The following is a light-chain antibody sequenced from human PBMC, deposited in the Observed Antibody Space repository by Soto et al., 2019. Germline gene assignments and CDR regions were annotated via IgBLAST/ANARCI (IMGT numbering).Light chain of an antibody. CDR1: QSLSSSY. J-gene: IGKJ4*01. CDR3: QQYDDWLRLT. Sequence: EIVLTQSPGTLSLSPGERATLSCRASQSLSSSYLAWYQQKPGQAPRLLIFGASSRATGIPARFSGSGSGTEFNLTISSLQSEDFAVYFCQQYDDWLRLTFGGGTKVDIK. CDR2: GAS. V-gene: IGKV3D-15*01.